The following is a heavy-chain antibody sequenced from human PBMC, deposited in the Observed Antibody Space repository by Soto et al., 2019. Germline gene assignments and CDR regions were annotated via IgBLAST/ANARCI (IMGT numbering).Heavy chain of an antibody. D-gene: IGHD2-15*01. CDR2: ISYDGSNK. J-gene: IGHJ3*02. CDR3: AKGPYCSGGSCYSNAFDI. V-gene: IGHV3-30*18. Sequence: ESVGGVVQPGRSLRLSCAASGFTFSSYGMHWVRQAPGKGLEWVAVISYDGSNKYYADSVKGRFTISRDNSKNTLYLQMNSLRAEDTAVYYCAKGPYCSGGSCYSNAFDIWGQGTMVTVSS. CDR1: GFTFSSYG.